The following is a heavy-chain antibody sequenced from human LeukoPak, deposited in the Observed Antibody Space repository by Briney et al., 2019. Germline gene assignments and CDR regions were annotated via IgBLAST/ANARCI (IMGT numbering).Heavy chain of an antibody. Sequence: PGGSLRLSCAASGFTFSTYAMSWVRQAPGKGLEYVATISGSGGSTYYADSVKGRFTISRDNSKNTLYLQMNSLRAEDTAVYYCAKERREQSRDNYFDYWGQGTLVTVSS. D-gene: IGHD1-26*01. CDR3: AKERREQSRDNYFDY. CDR1: GFTFSTYA. CDR2: ISGSGGST. J-gene: IGHJ4*02. V-gene: IGHV3-23*01.